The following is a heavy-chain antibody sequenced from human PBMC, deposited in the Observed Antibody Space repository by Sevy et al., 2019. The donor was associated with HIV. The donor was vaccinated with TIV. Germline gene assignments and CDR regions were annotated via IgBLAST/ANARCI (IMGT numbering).Heavy chain of an antibody. D-gene: IGHD2-15*01. J-gene: IGHJ4*02. CDR2: ISYDGINK. V-gene: IGHV3-30-3*01. CDR1: GFIFNTYA. CDR3: ASTGYCTGGSCYSPFGY. Sequence: GGSLRLSCAASGFIFNTYAMHWVRQAPGKGLEWVAVISYDGINKYYADSVKGRFTISRDNSRNTLDLQMNSLRSEDTALSYCASTGYCTGGSCYSPFGYWGQGTLVTVSS.